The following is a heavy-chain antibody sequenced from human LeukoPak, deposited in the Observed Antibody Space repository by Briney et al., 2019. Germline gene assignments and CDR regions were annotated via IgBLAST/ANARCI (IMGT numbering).Heavy chain of an antibody. J-gene: IGHJ4*02. D-gene: IGHD3-3*01. V-gene: IGHV3-23*01. CDR3: AKLNDFWSGPLDY. CDR1: GFTFSSYA. Sequence: PGGPLRLSCAASGFTFSSYAMSWVRQAPGKGLEWVSAISGSGGSTYYADSVKGRFTISRDNSKNTLYLQMNSLRAEDTAVYYCAKLNDFWSGPLDYWGQGTLVTVSS. CDR2: ISGSGGST.